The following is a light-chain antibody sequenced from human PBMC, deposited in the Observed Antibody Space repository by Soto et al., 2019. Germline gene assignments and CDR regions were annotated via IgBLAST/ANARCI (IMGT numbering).Light chain of an antibody. V-gene: IGLV2-14*01. J-gene: IGLJ1*01. CDR1: SSDVGGYNY. Sequence: QSALTQPASVSGSPGQSITISCTGTSSDVGGYNYVSWYQQQSGKAPKLMISEVSNRPSGVSNRFSGSKSGNTASLTISGLQAEDEADYYCSSYTRSSTLVFGTGTKLTVL. CDR3: SSYTRSSTLV. CDR2: EVS.